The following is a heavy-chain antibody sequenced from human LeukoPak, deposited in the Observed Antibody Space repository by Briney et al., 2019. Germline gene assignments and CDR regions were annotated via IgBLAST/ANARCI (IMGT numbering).Heavy chain of an antibody. J-gene: IGHJ4*02. CDR2: INHSGST. D-gene: IGHD4-23*01. CDR3: ARGGDYGGNSGLVLY. CDR1: GGSFSGFY. V-gene: IGHV4-34*01. Sequence: SETLSLTCAVYGGSFSGFYWSWIRQPPGKGLEWIGEINHSGSTNYNPSLKSRVTISVNTSKNQFSLKLSSVTAADTAVYYCARGGDYGGNSGLVLYWGQGTLVTVSS.